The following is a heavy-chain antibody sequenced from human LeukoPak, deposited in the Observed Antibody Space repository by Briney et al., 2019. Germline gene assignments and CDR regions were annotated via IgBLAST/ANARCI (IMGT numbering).Heavy chain of an antibody. CDR3: ARETTYYDFWSGYLSGWFDP. V-gene: IGHV4-31*03. Sequence: PSETLSLTCTVSGGSISSGASDWGWIRQHPKRGLEWVGYINHSGSTYYNPSLGSRVTMSVDTSKNQFSLKLSSVTAADTAVYYCARETTYYDFWSGYLSGWFDPWGQGTLVTVSS. J-gene: IGHJ5*02. CDR2: INHSGST. D-gene: IGHD3-3*01. CDR1: GGSISSGASD.